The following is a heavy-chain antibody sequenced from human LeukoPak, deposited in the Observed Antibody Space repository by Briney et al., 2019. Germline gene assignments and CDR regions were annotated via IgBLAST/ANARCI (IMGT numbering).Heavy chain of an antibody. D-gene: IGHD3-22*01. CDR3: ARDSSGRYYYYYYMDV. V-gene: IGHV4-38-2*02. J-gene: IGHJ6*03. Sequence: SETLSLTCTVSGYSISSGYYWGWIRPPPGKGLEWIGIIYHSGSTYYNPSLKSRVTISVDTSKNQFSLKLSSVTTADTAVYHCARDSSGRYYYYYYMDVWGKGTTVTVSS. CDR1: GYSISSGYY. CDR2: IYHSGST.